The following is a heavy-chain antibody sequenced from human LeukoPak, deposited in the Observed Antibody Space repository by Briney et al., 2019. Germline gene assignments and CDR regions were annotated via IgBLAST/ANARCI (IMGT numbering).Heavy chain of an antibody. Sequence: SETLSLTCAVYGGSISGYYWSWIRQPPGKGLEWIGEINDSGSTNYNPSLKSRVTISVDTSKNQFSLKLSSVTAADTAVYYCARGRRYDYWGQGTLVTVSS. CDR1: GGSISGYY. V-gene: IGHV4-34*01. CDR2: INDSGST. J-gene: IGHJ4*02. D-gene: IGHD5-24*01. CDR3: ARGRRYDY.